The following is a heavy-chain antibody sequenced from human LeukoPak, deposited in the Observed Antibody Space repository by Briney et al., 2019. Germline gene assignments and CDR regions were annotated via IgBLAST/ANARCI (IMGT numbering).Heavy chain of an antibody. V-gene: IGHV3-48*01. CDR1: GFIFTSHS. CDR3: ARGNGSGSFIIDY. CDR2: IDSSSSSI. D-gene: IGHD3-10*01. Sequence: GGSLRLSCAASGFIFTSHSMNWVRQAPGKGLEWVSFIDSSSSSIHYADSVRGRFTISRDNAKNLLYLQMNSLRAEDTAEYFCARGNGSGSFIIDYWGQGTLVAASS. J-gene: IGHJ4*02.